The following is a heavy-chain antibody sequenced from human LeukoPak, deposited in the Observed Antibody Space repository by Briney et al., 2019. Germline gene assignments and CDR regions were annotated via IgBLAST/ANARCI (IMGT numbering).Heavy chain of an antibody. CDR3: ASVNYYDSSGYLPMEYYFDY. CDR2: ISSRGSTK. D-gene: IGHD3-22*01. Sequence: AGGSLRLSCAASGFTFSSYSMNWVRQAPGKGLEWVSFISSRGSTKYYADSVKGRFTISRDNAKNSLYLQMNSLRAEDTAVYYCASVNYYDSSGYLPMEYYFDYWGQGTQVTVSS. J-gene: IGHJ4*02. CDR1: GFTFSSYS. V-gene: IGHV3-48*04.